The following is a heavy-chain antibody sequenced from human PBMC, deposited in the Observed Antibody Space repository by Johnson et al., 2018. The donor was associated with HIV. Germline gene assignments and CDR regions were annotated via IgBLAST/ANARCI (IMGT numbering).Heavy chain of an antibody. Sequence: VQLVESGGGLVEPGGSLRLSCAASGFSFSSYWMSWVRQAPGKGLEWVANIKQDGSEKYYVDSVKGRFTISRDNSKNTVYLQMNSLRVEDTALYYCASVRRGALDIWGQGTMVTVSS. V-gene: IGHV3-7*02. J-gene: IGHJ3*02. D-gene: IGHD3-10*02. CDR3: ASVRRGALDI. CDR1: GFSFSSYW. CDR2: IKQDGSEK.